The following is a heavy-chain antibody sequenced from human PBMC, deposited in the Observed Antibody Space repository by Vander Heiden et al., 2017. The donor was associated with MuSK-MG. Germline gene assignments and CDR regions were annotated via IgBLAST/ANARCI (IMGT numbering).Heavy chain of an antibody. CDR3: AKEAAAGTWSYFDY. CDR1: GSTFGSYA. D-gene: IGHD6-13*01. J-gene: IGHJ4*02. CDR2: SSGSGGST. Sequence: EVQLLESGGGLVQPGGSLSLPCAASGSTFGSYAMSWVRQAPGKGLECVSASSGSGGSTYYADSVKGRFTISRDNSKNTLYLQMNSLRAEDTAVYYCAKEAAAGTWSYFDYWGQGTLVTVSS. V-gene: IGHV3-23*01.